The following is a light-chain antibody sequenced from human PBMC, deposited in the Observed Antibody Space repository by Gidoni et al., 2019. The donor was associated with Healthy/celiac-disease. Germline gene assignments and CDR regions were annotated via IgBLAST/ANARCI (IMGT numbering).Light chain of an antibody. CDR1: QSVSSY. CDR3: QNRSNWPT. CDR2: DAS. Sequence: EIVLTQSPATLSLSPGERATLSCRASQSVSSYLAWYQQKPGQAPRLLIYDASNRATGIPDRFSGSGSGTDFTLTISSLEPEDFAVYYCQNRSNWPTFGGXTKVEIK. V-gene: IGKV3-11*01. J-gene: IGKJ4*01.